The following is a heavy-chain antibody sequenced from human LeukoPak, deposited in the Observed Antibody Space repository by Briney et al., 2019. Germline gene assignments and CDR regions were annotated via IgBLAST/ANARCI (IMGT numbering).Heavy chain of an antibody. CDR1: GFTFSSYS. Sequence: GGSLRLSCAASGFTFSSYSMNWVRQAPGKGLEWVSSISSSSSYIYYADSVKGRFTISRDNAKNSLYLQMNSLRAEDTAVYYCVKEIFRNGFHGLDVWGQGTTVTVSS. V-gene: IGHV3-21*01. J-gene: IGHJ6*02. CDR3: VKEIFRNGFHGLDV. CDR2: ISSSSSYI. D-gene: IGHD5-24*01.